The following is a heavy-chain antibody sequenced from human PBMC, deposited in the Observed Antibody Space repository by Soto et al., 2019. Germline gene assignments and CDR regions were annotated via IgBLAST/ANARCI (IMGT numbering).Heavy chain of an antibody. CDR2: IHYGGVT. Sequence: SETLSLTCGVSVYSISSDRWWVWIRQTPGRGLEWIGYIHYGGVTYSNPSLKSRLTMSVDTSKNQFSLKLSSVTAVDTAVYYCATKHNAKYYFDFWGQGTLVTVSS. CDR3: ATKHNAKYYFDF. V-gene: IGHV4-28*01. J-gene: IGHJ4*02. CDR1: VYSISSDRW.